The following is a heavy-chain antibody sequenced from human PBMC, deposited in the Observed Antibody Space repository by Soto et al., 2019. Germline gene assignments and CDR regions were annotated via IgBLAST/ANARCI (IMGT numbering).Heavy chain of an antibody. CDR2: IYYSGST. CDR1: GGSISSYY. J-gene: IGHJ6*03. CDR3: ASHEGGLWSGYYYYMDV. V-gene: IGHV4-59*08. Sequence: SETLSLTCTVSGGSISSYYWSWIRQPPGKGLEWIGYIYYSGSTNYNPSLKSRVTISVDTSKNQFSLKLSSVTAADTAVYYCASHEGGLWSGYYYYMDVWGKGTTVTVSS. D-gene: IGHD3-3*01.